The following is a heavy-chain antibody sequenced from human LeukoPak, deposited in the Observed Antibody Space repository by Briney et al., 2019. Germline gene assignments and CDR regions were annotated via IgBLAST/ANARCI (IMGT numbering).Heavy chain of an antibody. CDR2: IYNSGNT. J-gene: IGHJ3*02. V-gene: IGHV4-61*02. Sequence: PSQTLSLTCTVSGGSISSGSYYWSWIRQPAGKGLEWIGRIYNSGNTNYNPSLKSRVTISVDTSKNQFSLKLSSVTAADTALYYCAREQRYNWNYRAFDIWGQGTMVTVSS. CDR1: GGSISSGSYY. CDR3: AREQRYNWNYRAFDI. D-gene: IGHD1-7*01.